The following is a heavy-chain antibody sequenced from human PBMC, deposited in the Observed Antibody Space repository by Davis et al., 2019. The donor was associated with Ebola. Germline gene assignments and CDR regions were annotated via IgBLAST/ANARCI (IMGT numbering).Heavy chain of an antibody. CDR2: IFSSGAT. CDR1: GVSINNNIYY. J-gene: IGHJ5*01. V-gene: IGHV4-39*02. CDR3: ATRRSPTHQGLSCFDP. Sequence: SETLSLTCTVSGVSINNNIYYWAWLRQPPGKGLEWIGSIFSSGATHYSPSLRSRVSISIDTSENHFSLRLTSVTAADTAVYYCATRRSPTHQGLSCFDPWGPGTLVTVSS. D-gene: IGHD2/OR15-2a*01.